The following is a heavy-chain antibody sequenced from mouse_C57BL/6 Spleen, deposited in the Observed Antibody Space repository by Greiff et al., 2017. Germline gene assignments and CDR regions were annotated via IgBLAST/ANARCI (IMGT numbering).Heavy chain of an antibody. CDR2: IDPSDSYT. V-gene: IGHV1-59*01. CDR1: GYTFTSYW. D-gene: IGHD2-4*01. J-gene: IGHJ3*01. Sequence: VQLKQPGAELVRPGTSVKLSCKASGYTFTSYWMHWVKQRPGQGLEWIGVIDPSDSYTNYNQKFKGKATLTVDTSSSTAYMQLSSLTSEDSAVYYCARSDYDEAWFAYWGQGTLVTVSA. CDR3: ARSDYDEAWFAY.